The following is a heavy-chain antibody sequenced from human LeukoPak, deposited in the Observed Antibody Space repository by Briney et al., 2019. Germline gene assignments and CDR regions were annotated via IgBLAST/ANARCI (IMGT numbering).Heavy chain of an antibody. Sequence: GRSLRLSCAASGFTFSSYAMHWVRQAPGKGLEWVAAISYDGSNKYYADSVKGRFTISRDNSKNTLYLQMNSLRAEDTAVYYCAKGVAVAGLISFDYWGQGTLVTVSS. V-gene: IGHV3-30*04. CDR1: GFTFSSYA. CDR3: AKGVAVAGLISFDY. CDR2: ISYDGSNK. D-gene: IGHD6-19*01. J-gene: IGHJ4*02.